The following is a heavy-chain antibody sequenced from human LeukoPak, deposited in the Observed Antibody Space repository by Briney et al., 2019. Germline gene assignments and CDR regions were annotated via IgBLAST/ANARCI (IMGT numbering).Heavy chain of an antibody. CDR2: VYYTGST. V-gene: IGHV4-59*01. CDR1: GGYISSYY. J-gene: IGHJ6*03. Sequence: SETLSLTCTVSGGYISSYYWSWIRQPPGEGLEWIGYVYYTGSTNYNPSLKSRVSISVDTSKSQFSLKLRSVSAADTAVYYCARDSNSHYYYFYSMDVWGKGTTVTVSS. CDR3: ARDSNSHYYYFYSMDV. D-gene: IGHD4-11*01.